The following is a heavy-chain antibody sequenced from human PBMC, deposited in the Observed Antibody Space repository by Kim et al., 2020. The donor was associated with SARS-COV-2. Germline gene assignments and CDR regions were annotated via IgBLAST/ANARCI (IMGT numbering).Heavy chain of an antibody. CDR2: IKEDGSEK. D-gene: IGHD2-15*01. J-gene: IGHJ4*02. V-gene: IGHV3-7*03. CDR1: GVSFNNYW. CDR3: ARDRGYCSGGSCYSIFDY. Sequence: GGSLRLSCAASGVSFNNYWMGWVRQAPGKGLEWVAHIKEDGSEKYNVDSVEGRFTISRDNAKNSLYLQMNSLRAEDTAMYYCARDRGYCSGGSCYSIFDYWGQGTQVTVSS.